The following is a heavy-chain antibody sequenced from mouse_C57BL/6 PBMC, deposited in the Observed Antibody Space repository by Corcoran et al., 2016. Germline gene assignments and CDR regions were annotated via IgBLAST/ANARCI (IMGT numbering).Heavy chain of an antibody. CDR1: GYAFSSYW. V-gene: IGHV1-80*01. CDR3: ARGTTVVATYYAMDY. J-gene: IGHJ4*01. Sequence: QVQLQQSGAELVKPGASVKISCKASGYAFSSYWMNWVKQRPGKGLEWIGQIYPGDGDTNYNGKFKGKATLTADKSSSTAYMQLSSLTSEDSAVYFCARGTTVVATYYAMDYCGQGTSVTVSS. D-gene: IGHD1-1*01. CDR2: IYPGDGDT.